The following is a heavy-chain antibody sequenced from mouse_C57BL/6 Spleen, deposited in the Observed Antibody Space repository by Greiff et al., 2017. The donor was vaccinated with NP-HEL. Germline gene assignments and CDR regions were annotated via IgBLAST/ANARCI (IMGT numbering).Heavy chain of an antibody. V-gene: IGHV14-3*01. J-gene: IGHJ2*01. CDR3: AREIIYYGYDDYFDY. D-gene: IGHD2-2*01. CDR1: GFNIKNTY. CDR2: IDPANGNT. Sequence: VQLKESVAELVRPGASVKLSCTASGFNIKNTYMHWVKQRPEQGLEWIGRIDPANGNTKYAPKFQGKATITADTSSNTAYMQLSSLTSEDSAVYYCAREIIYYGYDDYFDYWGQGTTLTVSS.